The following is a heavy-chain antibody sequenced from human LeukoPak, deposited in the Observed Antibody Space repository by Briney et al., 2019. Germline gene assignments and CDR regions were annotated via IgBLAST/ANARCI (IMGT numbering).Heavy chain of an antibody. V-gene: IGHV4-38-2*02. CDR1: GSSITSGYY. J-gene: IGHJ4*02. Sequence: PSETLSPTFTVSGSSITSGYYWAWIRQPPGNGLAWLGSIFDTGSTSPNPSFKSRFTISVDTSKNQFTLKLSSVTAADTAVYYCARDHSSSSEDYGGRGTLVTVSS. D-gene: IGHD6-13*01. CDR3: ARDHSSSSEDY. CDR2: IFDTGST.